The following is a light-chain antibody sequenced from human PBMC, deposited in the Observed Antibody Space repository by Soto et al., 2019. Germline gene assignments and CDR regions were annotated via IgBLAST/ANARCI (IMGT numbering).Light chain of an antibody. CDR3: SSYTGSNNYVI. Sequence: QSALTQPPSASGSPGQSVTISCTGTSSDVGGYNYVSWYQQHPGKAPKLMIYEVIKRPSGVPDRFSGSKSGNTASLTVSGLQAEDEADYYCSSYTGSNNYVIFGGGTKHTVL. V-gene: IGLV2-8*01. CDR1: SSDVGGYNY. CDR2: EVI. J-gene: IGLJ2*01.